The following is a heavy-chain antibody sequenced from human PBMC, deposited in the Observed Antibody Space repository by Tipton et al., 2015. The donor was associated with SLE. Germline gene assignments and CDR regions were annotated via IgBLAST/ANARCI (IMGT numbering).Heavy chain of an antibody. CDR3: ARGGPNWGYYFYFDY. CDR2: IRHGGIT. CDR1: GGSYSHYS. Sequence: TLSLTCAIYGGSYSHYSWTWVRQPPGKGLEWIGEIRHGGITNYNPSLKSRVTMSVDTAKNQFSLKVTSVTAADTAVYYCARGGPNWGYYFYFDYWGQGTLVTVSS. J-gene: IGHJ4*02. D-gene: IGHD7-27*01. V-gene: IGHV4-34*01.